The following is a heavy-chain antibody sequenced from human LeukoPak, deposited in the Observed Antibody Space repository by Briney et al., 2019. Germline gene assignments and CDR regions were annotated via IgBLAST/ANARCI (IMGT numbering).Heavy chain of an antibody. CDR2: INAGNGNT. Sequence: ASVKVSCKASGYTFTSYAMHWVRQAPGQRLEWMGWINAGNGNTKYSQKFQGRVTITRDTSASTAYMELSSLRSEDTAVYYCATDLGIVGRGDYWGQGTLVTVSS. D-gene: IGHD2-21*01. CDR1: GYTFTSYA. J-gene: IGHJ4*02. CDR3: ATDLGIVGRGDY. V-gene: IGHV1-3*01.